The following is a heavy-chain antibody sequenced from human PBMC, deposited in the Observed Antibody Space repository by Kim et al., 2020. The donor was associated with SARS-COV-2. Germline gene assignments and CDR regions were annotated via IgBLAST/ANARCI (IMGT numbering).Heavy chain of an antibody. CDR1: GFTFRSFW. D-gene: IGHD1-1*01. V-gene: IGHV3-74*01. CDR2: IDEDGRIT. J-gene: IGHJ4*02. CDR3: ARDLAGYGSR. Sequence: GGSLRLSCAASGFTFRSFWMHWVRQVPGKGLVWVSRIDEDGRITDYADSVKGRFTISRDNAKNSPYLQMNNLRADDTAVYYCARDLAGYGSRGGQGNLVT.